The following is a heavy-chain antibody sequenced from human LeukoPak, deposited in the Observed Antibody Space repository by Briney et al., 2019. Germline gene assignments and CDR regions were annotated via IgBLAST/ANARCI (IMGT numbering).Heavy chain of an antibody. V-gene: IGHV1-46*01. CDR1: GYTFTGYY. Sequence: ASVKVSCKASGYTFTGYYMHWVRQAPGQGLEWMGIINPSGGSTSYAQKFQGRVTMTRDTSTSTVYMELSSLRSEDTAVYYCARSVLLVWGFDPWGQGTLVTVSS. CDR3: ARSVLLVWGFDP. D-gene: IGHD3-16*01. CDR2: INPSGGST. J-gene: IGHJ5*02.